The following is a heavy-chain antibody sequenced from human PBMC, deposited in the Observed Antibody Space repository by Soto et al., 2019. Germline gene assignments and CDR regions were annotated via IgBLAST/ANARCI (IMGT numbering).Heavy chain of an antibody. CDR1: GGSISSYY. V-gene: IGHV4-59*08. D-gene: IGHD6-13*01. CDR3: ASLAAAGPGLSYYYYYMDV. J-gene: IGHJ6*03. Sequence: PSETLSLTCTVSGGSISSYYWSWIRQPPGKGLEWIGYIYYSGSTNYNPSLKSRVTISVDTSKNQFSLKLSSVTAADTAVYYCASLAAAGPGLSYYYYYMDVWGKGTTVTVSS. CDR2: IYYSGST.